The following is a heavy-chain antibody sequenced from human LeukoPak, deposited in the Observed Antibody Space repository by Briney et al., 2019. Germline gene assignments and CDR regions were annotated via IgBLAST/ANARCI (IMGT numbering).Heavy chain of an antibody. D-gene: IGHD5/OR15-5a*01. CDR3: VRQSTGLDY. Sequence: GRSLRLSCAPSGFTFSSHTMHWVRQAPGKGLEWVAVIEPDGSNKYHADSVKGRFTISRDNSKNTLYLQLGSLRSEDTAVYYCVRQSTGLDYWGQGTLVTVSS. CDR1: GFTFSSHT. V-gene: IGHV3-30-3*01. CDR2: IEPDGSNK. J-gene: IGHJ4*02.